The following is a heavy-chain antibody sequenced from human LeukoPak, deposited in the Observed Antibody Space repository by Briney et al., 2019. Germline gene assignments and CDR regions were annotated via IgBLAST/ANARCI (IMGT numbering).Heavy chain of an antibody. CDR2: IKQDGSEK. CDR1: GFTFSSYG. J-gene: IGHJ4*02. Sequence: GGSLRLSCAASGFTFSSYGMSWVRQAPGKGLEWVANIKQDGSEKYYVDSVKGRFTISRDNANNSLYLQMNSLRAEDTAVYYCARDLYRIVVVPHYFDYWGQGTLVTVSS. CDR3: ARDLYRIVVVPHYFDY. D-gene: IGHD3-22*01. V-gene: IGHV3-7*01.